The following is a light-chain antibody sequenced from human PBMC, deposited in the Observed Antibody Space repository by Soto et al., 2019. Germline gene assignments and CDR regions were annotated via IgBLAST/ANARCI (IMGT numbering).Light chain of an antibody. J-gene: IGLJ1*01. CDR3: CSFTGSPYV. V-gene: IGLV2-11*01. Sequence: QSALTQPRSVSGSPGQSVTVSCTGTSSDVAGYNCVSWYQQHPGKAPKLMIYDVSNRPSGVPDRFSGSKSGNTASLTISGLQAEDEDEYYCCSFTGSPYVFGTGTKVTVL. CDR1: SSDVAGYNC. CDR2: DVS.